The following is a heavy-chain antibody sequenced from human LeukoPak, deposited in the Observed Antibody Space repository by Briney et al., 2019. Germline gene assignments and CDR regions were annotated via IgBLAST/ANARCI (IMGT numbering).Heavy chain of an antibody. CDR1: GFTFSSYS. CDR2: ISSSSSTI. CDR3: ARDYYDSSGYHGLDY. D-gene: IGHD3-22*01. J-gene: IGHJ4*02. Sequence: PGGSLRLSCAASGFTFSSYSMNWVRRAPGKGLEWGSYISSSSSTIYYADSLKGRFTISRDNAKNSLYLQMNSLRAEDTAVYYCARDYYDSSGYHGLDYWGQGTLVTVSS. V-gene: IGHV3-48*04.